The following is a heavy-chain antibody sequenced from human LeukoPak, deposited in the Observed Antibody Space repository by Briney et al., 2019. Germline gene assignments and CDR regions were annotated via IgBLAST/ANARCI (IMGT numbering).Heavy chain of an antibody. Sequence: GESLRISCKGSGYSFTSYWISWVRQMPGKGLEWMGRIDPSDSYTNYSPSFQGHVTISADKSISTAYLEWSSLKASDTAMYYCARHLTLGVVPAAIDHYYYGMDVWGKGTTVTVSS. CDR2: IDPSDSYT. V-gene: IGHV5-10-1*01. J-gene: IGHJ6*04. D-gene: IGHD2-2*01. CDR3: ARHLTLGVVPAAIDHYYYGMDV. CDR1: GYSFTSYW.